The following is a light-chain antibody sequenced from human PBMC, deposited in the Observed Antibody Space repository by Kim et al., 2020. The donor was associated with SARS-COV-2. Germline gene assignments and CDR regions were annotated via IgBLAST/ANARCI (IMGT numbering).Light chain of an antibody. Sequence: ASVGDRVTITCRASQSISSYLNWYQQRPGKAPNLLIYGASSLQFGVPSRFSGSGSATDFTLTISSLQPEDFTTYYCQQSYSTPWTFGQGTKVDIK. CDR2: GAS. CDR1: QSISSY. CDR3: QQSYSTPWT. V-gene: IGKV1-39*01. J-gene: IGKJ1*01.